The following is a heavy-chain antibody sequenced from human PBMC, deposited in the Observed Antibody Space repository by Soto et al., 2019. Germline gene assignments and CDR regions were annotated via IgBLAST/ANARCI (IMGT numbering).Heavy chain of an antibody. D-gene: IGHD3-22*01. CDR2: INHSGST. J-gene: IGHJ4*02. CDR1: GGSFSGYY. V-gene: IGHV4-34*01. Sequence: QVQLQQWGAGLLKPSETLSLTCAVYGGSFSGYYWSWIRQPPGKGLEWIGEINHSGSTNYNPSLKSRVTISVDTSKNQFSLKLSSVTAADTAVYYCARLAKDYYDSSGYYSIDYWGQGTLVTVSS. CDR3: ARLAKDYYDSSGYYSIDY.